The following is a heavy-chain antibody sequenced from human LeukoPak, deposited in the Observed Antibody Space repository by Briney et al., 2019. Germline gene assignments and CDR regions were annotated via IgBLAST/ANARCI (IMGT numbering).Heavy chain of an antibody. J-gene: IGHJ4*02. CDR2: IYTSGST. D-gene: IGHD3-10*01. CDR1: GGSISSGSYY. Sequence: SETLSLTCTVSGGSISSGSYYWSWIRQPAGKGLEWIGRIYTSGSTNYNPSLKSRVTISVDTSKNQFSLKLSSVTAADTAVYYCARDWGEGEEKYYFDYWGQGTLVTVSS. V-gene: IGHV4-61*02. CDR3: ARDWGEGEEKYYFDY.